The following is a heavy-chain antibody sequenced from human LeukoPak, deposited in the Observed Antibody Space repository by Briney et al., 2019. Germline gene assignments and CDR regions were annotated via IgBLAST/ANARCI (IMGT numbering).Heavy chain of an antibody. D-gene: IGHD1-7*01. V-gene: IGHV4-34*01. CDR2: INHSGST. Sequence: SETLSLTCAVYGGSFSGYYWSWTRQPPGKGLEWIGEINHSGSTNYNPSLKSRVTISVDTSKNQFSLKLSSVTAADTAVYYCAREVGTTSFDYWGQGTLVTVSS. CDR1: GGSFSGYY. CDR3: AREVGTTSFDY. J-gene: IGHJ4*02.